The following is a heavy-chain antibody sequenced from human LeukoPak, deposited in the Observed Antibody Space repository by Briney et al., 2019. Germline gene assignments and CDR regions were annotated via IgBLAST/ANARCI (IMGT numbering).Heavy chain of an antibody. J-gene: IGHJ4*02. CDR1: GFTFSNAW. CDR2: IKSKTDGGTT. V-gene: IGHV3-15*01. CDR3: TTDRGITTIVPTGDY. Sequence: GGPLRLSCAASGFTFSNAWMSWVRQAPGKGLEWVGRIKSKTDGGTTDYAAPVKGRFTISRDDSKNTLYLQMNSLKTEDTAVYYCTTDRGITTIVPTGDYWGQGTLVTVSS. D-gene: IGHD3-22*01.